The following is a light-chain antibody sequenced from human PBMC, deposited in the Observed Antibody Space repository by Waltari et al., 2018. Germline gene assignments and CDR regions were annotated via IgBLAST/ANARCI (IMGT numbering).Light chain of an antibody. CDR1: KLGDKY. Sequence: SYELTQPPSVSVSPGQTASITCSGDKLGDKYACWYQQKPGQSPVLVIYQDSKRPSGIPERVSGSNSGNTATLTISGTQAMDEADYYCQAWDSSTAYVVFGGGTKLTVL. CDR3: QAWDSSTAYVV. V-gene: IGLV3-1*01. J-gene: IGLJ2*01. CDR2: QDS.